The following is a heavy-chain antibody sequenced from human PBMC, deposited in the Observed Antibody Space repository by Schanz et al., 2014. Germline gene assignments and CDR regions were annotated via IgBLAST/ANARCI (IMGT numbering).Heavy chain of an antibody. CDR2: IYSDGST. CDR3: ARTPTWLGALDI. Sequence: EVQLVESGGDLVQPGGSLRLSCAASGITVSSNYMSLVRQAPGKGLEWVSVIYSDGSTYYADSVKGRFTISRDNSNNTMYLQMNSLRAEDTAVYYCARTPTWLGALDIWGQGTMVTVSS. J-gene: IGHJ3*02. D-gene: IGHD3-22*01. V-gene: IGHV3-66*01. CDR1: GITVSSNY.